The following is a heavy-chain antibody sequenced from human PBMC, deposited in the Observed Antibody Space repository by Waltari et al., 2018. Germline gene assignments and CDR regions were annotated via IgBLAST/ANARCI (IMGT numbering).Heavy chain of an antibody. V-gene: IGHV4-59*11. CDR2: VFYSGSA. CDR1: GASITSHY. J-gene: IGHJ4*02. CDR3: ATKGNSFDY. Sequence: QMQLQESGPGLVKPSETPSLTCSVSGASITSHYWSWVRQPPGKGLAGIGYVFYSGSANYNPSLKSRVTMSVDTSKSQFSLKLSSVTAADTAVYYCATKGNSFDYWGQGTLVTVSS.